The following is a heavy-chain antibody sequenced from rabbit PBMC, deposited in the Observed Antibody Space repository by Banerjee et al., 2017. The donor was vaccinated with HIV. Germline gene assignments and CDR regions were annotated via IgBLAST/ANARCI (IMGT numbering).Heavy chain of an antibody. D-gene: IGHD2-1*01. J-gene: IGHJ4*01. CDR3: ARNYPYYADDGDFDYYINL. CDR1: GIDLSSHYY. CDR2: IYAGRSGTT. Sequence: QEQLEESGGGLVQPGGTLTLTCKASGIDLSSHYYMCWVRQAPGKGLEWIACIYAGRSGTTYYASWAKGRFTISKTSSTTVTLQMTSLTAADTATYFCARNYPYYADDGDFDYYINLWGPGTLVTVS. V-gene: IGHV1S45*01.